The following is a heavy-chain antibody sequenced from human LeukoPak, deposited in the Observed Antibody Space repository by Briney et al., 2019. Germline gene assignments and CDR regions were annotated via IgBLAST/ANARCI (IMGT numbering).Heavy chain of an antibody. CDR3: ARDYDSSGYYFDY. CDR1: GFTFSSYG. Sequence: GSLRLSCAASGFTFSSYGMHWVRQAPGKGLEWVAVIWYDGSNKYYADSVKGRFTISRDNSKNTLYLQMNSLRAEDTAVYYCARDYDSSGYYFDYWGQGTLVTVSS. V-gene: IGHV3-33*01. J-gene: IGHJ4*02. D-gene: IGHD3-22*01. CDR2: IWYDGSNK.